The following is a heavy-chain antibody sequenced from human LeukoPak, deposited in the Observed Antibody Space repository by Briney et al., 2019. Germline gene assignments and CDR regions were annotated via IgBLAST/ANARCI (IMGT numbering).Heavy chain of an antibody. J-gene: IGHJ5*02. CDR2: IYYSGST. Sequence: PSETLSLTCTVSGGSISSYYWSWIRQPPGKRLEWIGYIYYSGSTNYNPSLKSRVTISVDTSKNQFSLKLSSVTAADTAVYYCARSIAVAGTGYNWFDPWGQGTLVTVSS. CDR1: GGSISSYY. CDR3: ARSIAVAGTGYNWFDP. V-gene: IGHV4-59*08. D-gene: IGHD6-19*01.